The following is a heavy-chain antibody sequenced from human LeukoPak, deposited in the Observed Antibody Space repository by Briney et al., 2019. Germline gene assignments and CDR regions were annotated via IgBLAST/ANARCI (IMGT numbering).Heavy chain of an antibody. V-gene: IGHV4-34*01. CDR2: INHSGST. Sequence: SETLSLTCAVYGGSFSGYHWSWIRQPPGKGLEWIGEINHSGSTNYNPSLKSRVTISVDTSKNQFSLKLSSVTAADTAVYYCARGPPDIVVVPAAMGWFDPWGQGTLVTVSS. J-gene: IGHJ5*02. CDR1: GGSFSGYH. CDR3: ARGPPDIVVVPAAMGWFDP. D-gene: IGHD2-2*01.